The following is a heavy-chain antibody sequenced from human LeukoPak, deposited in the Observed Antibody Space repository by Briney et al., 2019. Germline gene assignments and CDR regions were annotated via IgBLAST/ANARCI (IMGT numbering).Heavy chain of an antibody. CDR2: IWYDASSR. Sequence: GGSLRLSCAASGFTFSSYGMHWVRQAPGKGLEWVAVIWYDASSRYYADSVKGRFTISRDNSKNTLYLQMNSLRAEDTAVYFCARDLAAAATWFDPWGQGTLVTVSS. CDR1: GFTFSSYG. D-gene: IGHD6-13*01. CDR3: ARDLAAAATWFDP. V-gene: IGHV3-33*01. J-gene: IGHJ5*02.